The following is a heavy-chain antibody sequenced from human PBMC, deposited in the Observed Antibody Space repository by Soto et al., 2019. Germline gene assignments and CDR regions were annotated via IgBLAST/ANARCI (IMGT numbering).Heavy chain of an antibody. D-gene: IGHD3-9*01. J-gene: IGHJ6*02. CDR1: GYTFTGYY. V-gene: IGHV1-2*04. Sequence: ASVKVSCKASGYTFTGYYMHWVRQAPGQGLEWMGWINPNSGGTNYAQKFQGWVTMTRDTSTSTAYMELSRLRSDDTAVYYCARDRGPSLLRYFDWLPYGMDVWGQGTTVTVSS. CDR3: ARDRGPSLLRYFDWLPYGMDV. CDR2: INPNSGGT.